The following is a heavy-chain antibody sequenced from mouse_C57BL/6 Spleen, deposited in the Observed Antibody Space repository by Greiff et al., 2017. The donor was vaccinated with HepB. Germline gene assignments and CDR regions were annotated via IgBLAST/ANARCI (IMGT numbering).Heavy chain of an antibody. CDR3: ARGIYYDYEEGFAY. D-gene: IGHD2-4*01. CDR2: ISYSGST. J-gene: IGHJ3*01. V-gene: IGHV3-1*01. Sequence: EVMLVDSGPGMVKPSQSLSLTCTVTGYSITSGYDWHWIRHFPGNKLEWMGYISYSGSTNYNPSLKSRISITHDTSKNHFFLKLNSVTTEDTATYYCARGIYYDYEEGFAYWGQGTLVTVSA. CDR1: GYSITSGYD.